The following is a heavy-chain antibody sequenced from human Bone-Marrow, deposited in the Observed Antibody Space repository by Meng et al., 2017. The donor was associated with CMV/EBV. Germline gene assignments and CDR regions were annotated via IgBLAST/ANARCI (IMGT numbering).Heavy chain of an antibody. D-gene: IGHD3/OR15-3a*01. V-gene: IGHV1-18*01. J-gene: IGHJ4*02. Sequence: ASVKVSCKASGYTFTSYGISWVRQAPGQGLEWMGWISAYNGNTNYAQKLQGRVTMTTDTSTSTDYLELRSLRSADTAVYYCARVADFWTIDYWGQGTLVTVSS. CDR1: GYTFTSYG. CDR3: ARVADFWTIDY. CDR2: ISAYNGNT.